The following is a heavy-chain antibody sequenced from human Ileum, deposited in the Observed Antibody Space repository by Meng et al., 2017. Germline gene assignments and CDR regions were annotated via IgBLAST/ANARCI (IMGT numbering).Heavy chain of an antibody. D-gene: IGHD4-17*01. CDR3: ARHDYGDPTAAFDY. CDR1: GVSIRTSNW. Sequence: GSALRRPSGSLSFPFACLGVSIRTSNWWNWVRQPPGKGREWIGEIHHRGTTNYNPSLKSRVTISLDKSKNQFSLELRSVTAASTAVYYCARHDYGDPTAAFDYWGQGTLVTVSS. CDR2: IHHRGTT. V-gene: IGHV4-4*02. J-gene: IGHJ4*02.